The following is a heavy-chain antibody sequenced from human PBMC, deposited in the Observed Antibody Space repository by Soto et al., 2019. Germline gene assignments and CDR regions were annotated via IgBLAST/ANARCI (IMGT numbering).Heavy chain of an antibody. J-gene: IGHJ4*02. CDR2: IIPIFGTA. CDR3: ARDYYDYIWGSYRYIFDY. CDR1: GGTFSSYA. Sequence: ASVKVTCKASGGTFSSYAISWVRQAPGQGLEWMGGIIPIFGTANYAQKFQGRVTITADESTSTAYMELSSLRSEDTAVYYCARDYYDYIWGSYRYIFDYWGQGTLVTVSS. D-gene: IGHD3-16*02. V-gene: IGHV1-69*13.